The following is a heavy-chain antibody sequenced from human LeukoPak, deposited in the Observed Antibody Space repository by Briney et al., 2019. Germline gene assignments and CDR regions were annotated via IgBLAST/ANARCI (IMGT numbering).Heavy chain of an antibody. CDR2: ISSDGDNK. D-gene: IGHD2-2*01. V-gene: IGHV3-30*18. CDR1: GFTFSSFA. CDR3: AKAVLGLCSSINSPRALDT. Sequence: GGSLRLSCAASGFTFSSFAMHWVRQAPRKGLEWVAVISSDGDNKYSADSVKGRFTISRDNSKNTLYLQLNSLRPEDTAVYHCAKAVLGLCSSINSPRALDTWGQGTLVTVSS. J-gene: IGHJ5*02.